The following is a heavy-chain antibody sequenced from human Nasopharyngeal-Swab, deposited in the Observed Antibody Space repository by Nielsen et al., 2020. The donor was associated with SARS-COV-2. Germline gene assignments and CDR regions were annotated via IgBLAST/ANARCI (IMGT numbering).Heavy chain of an antibody. V-gene: IGHV3-30*04. Sequence: GGSLRLSCAASGFTFSSHAMHWVRQAPGKGLEWVAVISYDGSNKYYADSVKGRLTISRDNGRNSVYLQMNRLRVEETAVYYCARGHYAMDVWGQGITVTVSS. CDR2: ISYDGSNK. D-gene: IGHD3-10*01. J-gene: IGHJ6*02. CDR1: GFTFSSHA. CDR3: ARGHYAMDV.